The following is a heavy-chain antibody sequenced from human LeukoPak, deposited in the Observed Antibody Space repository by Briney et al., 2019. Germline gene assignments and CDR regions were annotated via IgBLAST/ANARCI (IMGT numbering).Heavy chain of an antibody. CDR1: GYSFPSHW. J-gene: IGHJ3*02. D-gene: IGHD6-6*01. V-gene: IGHV5-51*01. CDR2: IYPADSDT. Sequence: GKSLKISCKGSGYSFPSHWIAWVRQMPGKGLDWMGIIYPADSDTRYSPSFQGQVTISADKSISTAYLQWSSLKASDPAMYYCASGIDYSNSDDAFDIWGQGTMVTVSS. CDR3: ASGIDYSNSDDAFDI.